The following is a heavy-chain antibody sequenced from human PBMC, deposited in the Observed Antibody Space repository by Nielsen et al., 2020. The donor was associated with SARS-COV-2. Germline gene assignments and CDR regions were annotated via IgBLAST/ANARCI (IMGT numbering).Heavy chain of an antibody. V-gene: IGHV4-59*08. CDR3: ASSSRDYYYYYMDV. J-gene: IGHJ6*03. CDR2: IYYSGST. D-gene: IGHD6-6*01. Sequence: SETLSLTCTVSGGSISSYYWSWIRQPPGKGLEWIGYIYYSGSTNYNPSLKSRVTISVDTSKNQFSLKLSSVTAADTAVYYCASSSRDYYYYYMDVWGKGTTVTVSS. CDR1: GGSISSYY.